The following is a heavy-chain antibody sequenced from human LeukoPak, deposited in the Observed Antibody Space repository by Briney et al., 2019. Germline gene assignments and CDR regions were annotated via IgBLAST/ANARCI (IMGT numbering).Heavy chain of an antibody. J-gene: IGHJ4*02. Sequence: PGGSLTLSCAASGFTISGTVIHWVRQASGQGLEWVGLIRSKANNYATAYAASVKGRFAISRDNAKNSLYLQMNSLRDEDTAVYYCARESYWGSSGKGFDYWGQGTLVTVSS. CDR1: GFTISGTV. CDR2: IRSKANNYAT. D-gene: IGHD7-27*01. CDR3: ARESYWGSSGKGFDY. V-gene: IGHV3-73*01.